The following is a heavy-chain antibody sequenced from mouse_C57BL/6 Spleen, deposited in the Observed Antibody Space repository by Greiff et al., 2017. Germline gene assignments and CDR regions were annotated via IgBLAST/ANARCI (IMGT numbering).Heavy chain of an antibody. D-gene: IGHD2-3*01. J-gene: IGHJ4*01. CDR1: GFNIKDDY. CDR3: TTMMVTRGYDYAMDY. V-gene: IGHV14-4*01. Sequence: VQLQQSGAELVRPGASVKLSCTASGFNIKDDYMHWVKQRSEQGLEWIGWIDPENGDTEYASKFQGKATLTADTSSNTAYLQLSSLTSEDTAVYYCTTMMVTRGYDYAMDYWGQGTSVTVSS. CDR2: IDPENGDT.